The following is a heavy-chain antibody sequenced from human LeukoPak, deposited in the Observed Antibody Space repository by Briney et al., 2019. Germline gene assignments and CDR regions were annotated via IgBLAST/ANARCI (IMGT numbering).Heavy chain of an antibody. CDR2: IYPGDSDT. Sequence: KDGESLKISCKGSGYSFTSYWIGWVRQMPGKGLEWMGIIYPGDSDTRYSPSFQGQVTISADKSISTAHLQWSSLKASDTAMYYCARHQPYYYGSGSPGFDPRGQGTLVTVSS. J-gene: IGHJ5*02. CDR3: ARHQPYYYGSGSPGFDP. D-gene: IGHD3-10*01. V-gene: IGHV5-51*01. CDR1: GYSFTSYW.